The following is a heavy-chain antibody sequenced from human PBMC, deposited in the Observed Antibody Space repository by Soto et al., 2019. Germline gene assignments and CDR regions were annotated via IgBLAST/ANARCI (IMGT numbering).Heavy chain of an antibody. V-gene: IGHV1-3*01. CDR2: INAGNGNT. CDR1: GYTFTSYA. CDR3: ARGPGGPDGPGDY. D-gene: IGHD2-15*01. Sequence: QVQLVQSGAEVKKPGASVKVSCKASGYTFTSYAMHWLRQAPGQRLEWMGWINAGNGNTKYSQNFQGRVTITRDTSASTAYMELSSLRSEDTAVYYCARGPGGPDGPGDYWGQGALVTVSS. J-gene: IGHJ4*02.